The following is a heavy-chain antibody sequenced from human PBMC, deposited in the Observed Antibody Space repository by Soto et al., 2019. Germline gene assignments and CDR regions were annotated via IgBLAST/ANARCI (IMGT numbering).Heavy chain of an antibody. V-gene: IGHV4-59*01. CDR2: IYYSGST. Sequence: SETLSLTCTVSGGSISSYYWSLIRQPPGKGLEWIGYIYYSGSTNYNPSLKSRVTISVDTSKNQFSLKLSSVTAADTAVYYCARPHPGYSYSPMDVWGKGTTVTVPS. CDR3: ARPHPGYSYSPMDV. D-gene: IGHD5-18*01. J-gene: IGHJ6*03. CDR1: GGSISSYY.